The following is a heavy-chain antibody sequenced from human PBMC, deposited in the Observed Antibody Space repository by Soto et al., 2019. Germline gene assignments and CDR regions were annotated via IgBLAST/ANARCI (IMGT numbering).Heavy chain of an antibody. CDR3: ARLRGGTYYDFWSESHLYNWFDP. CDR2: IYYSGST. Sequence: PSETLSLTCTVSGSSISSYYWSWIRQPPGKGLEWIGYIYYSGSTNYNPSLKSRVTISVDTSKNQFSLKLSSVTAADTAVYYCARLRGGTYYDFWSESHLYNWFDPWGQGTLVTVSS. V-gene: IGHV4-59*01. D-gene: IGHD3-3*01. J-gene: IGHJ5*02. CDR1: GSSISSYY.